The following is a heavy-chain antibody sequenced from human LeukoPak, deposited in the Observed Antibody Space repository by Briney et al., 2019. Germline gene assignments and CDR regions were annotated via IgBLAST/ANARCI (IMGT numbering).Heavy chain of an antibody. D-gene: IGHD4-17*01. CDR2: IDPSDSYT. J-gene: IGHJ4*02. CDR3: AARARDYGDFDFDY. Sequence: RGESLKISCKGSGYSFTSYWITWVRQMPGKGLEWMGRIDPSDSYTNYSPSFQGHVTISADKSISTAYLQWSSLKASDTAMYYCAARARDYGDFDFDYWGQGTLVTVSS. CDR1: GYSFTSYW. V-gene: IGHV5-10-1*01.